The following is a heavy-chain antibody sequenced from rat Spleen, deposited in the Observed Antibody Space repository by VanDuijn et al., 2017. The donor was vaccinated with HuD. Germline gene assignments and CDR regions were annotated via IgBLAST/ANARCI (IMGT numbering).Heavy chain of an antibody. D-gene: IGHD1-3*01. CDR3: TTDLTMPD. CDR1: GFTFSNYD. Sequence: EVQLVESGGGLVQPGRSMKLSCAASGFTFSNYDMAWVRQAPTKGLEWVASISYDGSSTYYRDSVKGRFTISRDNAKSTLYLQMDSLRSEDTATYYCTTDLTMPDWGQGVMVTVSS. CDR2: ISYDGSST. V-gene: IGHV5-20*01. J-gene: IGHJ2*01.